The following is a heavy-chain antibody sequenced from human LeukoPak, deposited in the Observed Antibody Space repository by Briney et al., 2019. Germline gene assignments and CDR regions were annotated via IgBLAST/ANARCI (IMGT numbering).Heavy chain of an antibody. J-gene: IGHJ3*02. V-gene: IGHV3-20*04. D-gene: IGHD1-26*01. Sequence: GGSLRRSCAASGFIIDDYGMTWVRQAPGKGLEWVSGINWNGGSTGYADSVKGRFTISRDNAKNSLYLQMNSLRAEETALYYCARGRRYSGSYFDASDIWGQGTMVTVSS. CDR3: ARGRRYSGSYFDASDI. CDR2: INWNGGST. CDR1: GFIIDDYG.